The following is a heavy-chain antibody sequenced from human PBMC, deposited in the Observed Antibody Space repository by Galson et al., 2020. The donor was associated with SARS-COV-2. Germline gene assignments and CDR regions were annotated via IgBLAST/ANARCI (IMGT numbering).Heavy chain of an antibody. D-gene: IGHD4-17*01. CDR2: ISYSVST. J-gene: IGHJ6*02. CDR3: ERDPAPLYGDNYYYGVDV. CDR1: DAPMISYY. Sequence: ETSETLSLTCSVSDAPMISYYWSWIRQPPGKGLEWIGYISYSVSTSYNPSLMSRVTISVDLSKNQLFLKVTSVTAADTAVYYCERDPAPLYGDNYYYGVDVWGRGTTVTVSS. V-gene: IGHV4-59*01.